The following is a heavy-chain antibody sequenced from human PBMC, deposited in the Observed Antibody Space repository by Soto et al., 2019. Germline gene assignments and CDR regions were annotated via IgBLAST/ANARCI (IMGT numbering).Heavy chain of an antibody. D-gene: IGHD1-26*01. Sequence: ESLKISCKGSGYSFNSYWIGWVRQMPGKGLEWMGSIYPGDSDTRYSPSFQGQVTISVDKSINTAYLQWSSLKASDTGMYYCARTVGRTVGYPVYWGQGTLVTVSS. CDR2: IYPGDSDT. V-gene: IGHV5-51*01. CDR1: GYSFNSYW. CDR3: ARTVGRTVGYPVY. J-gene: IGHJ4*02.